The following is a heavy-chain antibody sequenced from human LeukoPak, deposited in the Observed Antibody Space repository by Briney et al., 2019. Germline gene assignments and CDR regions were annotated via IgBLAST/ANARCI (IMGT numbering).Heavy chain of an antibody. D-gene: IGHD3-3*01. CDR2: INPSAATT. J-gene: IGHJ4*02. CDR1: GYTFTRYH. V-gene: IGHV1-46*01. CDR3: AREAIFGVVREYYFDY. Sequence: VASVKLSCKASGYTFTRYHIHWVRQPPGQGLELMGVINPSAATTTYAQKFQGRVTMTRDTSTTTVYMELSSLRSDDTAVYYCAREAIFGVVREYYFDYWGQGTLVTVS.